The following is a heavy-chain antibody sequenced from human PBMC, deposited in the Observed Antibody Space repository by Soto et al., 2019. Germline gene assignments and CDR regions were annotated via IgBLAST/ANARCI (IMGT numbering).Heavy chain of an antibody. D-gene: IGHD6-13*01. CDR2: IYSGDNT. J-gene: IGHJ4*02. V-gene: IGHV3-66*01. CDR3: VKALVTIAAAGIFDY. Sequence: PGGSLRLSCAVSGLTVNSNYMSWVRQAPGKGLEWVSLIYSGDNTVYADSVKGRFTISRDNSKNTLYLQMSSLRAEDTAVYYCVKALVTIAAAGIFDYWGQGTLVTVSS. CDR1: GLTVNSNY.